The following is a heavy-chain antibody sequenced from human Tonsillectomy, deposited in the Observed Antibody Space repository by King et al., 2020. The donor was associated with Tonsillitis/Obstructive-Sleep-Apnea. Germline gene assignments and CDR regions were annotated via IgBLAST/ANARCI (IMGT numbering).Heavy chain of an antibody. J-gene: IGHJ4*02. CDR1: GFTFSNAW. Sequence: VQLVESGGGLVKPGGSLRLSCAASGFTFSNAWMSWVRQAPGKGLEWVGRVKSKTDGGTTDYVAPVKGRFTISRDDSKKTLYLQMNSLKTEDTAVYYCSARSSRVANYWGQGTLVTVSS. V-gene: IGHV3-15*01. CDR3: SARSSRVANY. CDR2: VKSKTDGGTT. D-gene: IGHD6-13*01.